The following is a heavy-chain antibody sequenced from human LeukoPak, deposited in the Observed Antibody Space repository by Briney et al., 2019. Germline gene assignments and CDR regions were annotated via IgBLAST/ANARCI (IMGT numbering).Heavy chain of an antibody. D-gene: IGHD2-15*01. V-gene: IGHV1-2*02. CDR1: GYTFTGYY. CDR3: ARHVGYSNWFDP. J-gene: IGHJ5*02. Sequence: ASVKVSCKASGYTFTGYYIHLVRQAPGQGLEWMGWINPTSGGTNYAQKFQGRVTMTRDTSTSTAYMELSRLRSDDTAVYYCARHVGYSNWFDPWGQGTLVTVSS. CDR2: INPTSGGT.